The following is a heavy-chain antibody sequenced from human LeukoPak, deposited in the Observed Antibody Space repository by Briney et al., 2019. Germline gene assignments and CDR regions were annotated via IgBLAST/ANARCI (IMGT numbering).Heavy chain of an antibody. Sequence: SQTLSLTCAISGDSVSSNSAAWGWIRQSPSRGLEWLGRTYYRSGWYNDYASSLESRLAINPDTSKNQVSLRLASVTPEDTAVYYCSRELAWSPADYWGQGTLVTVSS. CDR3: SRELAWSPADY. J-gene: IGHJ4*02. CDR2: TYYRSGWYN. D-gene: IGHD1-1*01. V-gene: IGHV6-1*01. CDR1: GDSVSSNSAA.